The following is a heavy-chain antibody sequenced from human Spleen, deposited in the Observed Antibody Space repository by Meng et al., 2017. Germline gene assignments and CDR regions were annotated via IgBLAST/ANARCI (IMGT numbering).Heavy chain of an antibody. J-gene: IGHJ4*02. CDR1: GGSFSGYY. V-gene: IGHV4-34*01. D-gene: IGHD5-18*01. CDR3: ARGIRGYSYAYDY. Sequence: QVQLQQRGEGLLKASETLSLTCGVYGGSFSGYYWTWIRQPPGKGLELIGEINHSGSTNYNPSLKSRVTISVDTSKNQFSLKLSSVTAADTAVYYCARGIRGYSYAYDYWGQGTLVTVSS. CDR2: INHSGST.